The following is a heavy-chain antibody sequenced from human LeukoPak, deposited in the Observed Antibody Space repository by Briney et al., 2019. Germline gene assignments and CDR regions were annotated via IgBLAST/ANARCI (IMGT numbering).Heavy chain of an antibody. D-gene: IGHD6-6*01. Sequence: ASVTVSCTASGYTFTIYGISWVRQAPGQGLEWMGWISAYNGNTNYTQKLQGRVTMTTDTSTSTAYMELRSLRSDDTAVDYCARVGGIAARQVAFDIWGQGTMVTVSS. CDR2: ISAYNGNT. J-gene: IGHJ3*02. CDR3: ARVGGIAARQVAFDI. CDR1: GYTFTIYG. V-gene: IGHV1-18*01.